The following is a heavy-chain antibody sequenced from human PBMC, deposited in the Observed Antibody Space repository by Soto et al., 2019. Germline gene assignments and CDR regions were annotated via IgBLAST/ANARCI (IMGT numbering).Heavy chain of an antibody. J-gene: IGHJ6*02. CDR3: STCIMVGGWFDPNYYHGMDL. CDR1: GYTFSNYG. D-gene: IGHD6-19*01. V-gene: IGHV1-18*01. Sequence: QVQLVQSGAEVKKHGASVTVSCKTSGYTFSNYGINWVRQAPGQGLEWMGWIGGYNGNTNYAQTVQGRVTMTTDTSTGTVYIELGSLKSDDTARYYCSTCIMVGGWFDPNYYHGMDLWCPGTTVTVSS. CDR2: IGGYNGNT.